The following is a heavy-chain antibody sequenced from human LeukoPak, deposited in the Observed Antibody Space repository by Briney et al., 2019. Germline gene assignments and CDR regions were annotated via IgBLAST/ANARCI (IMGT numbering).Heavy chain of an antibody. J-gene: IGHJ5*02. Sequence: SETLSLTCTVSGGSISSYYWSWIRQPPGKGLEWLGYIYYSGSTSYNPSLKSRVSISIDRSKNQFSLKLTSVTAADTAVYYCARAQGYNWFDPWGQGTLVTVSS. V-gene: IGHV4-59*01. CDR3: ARAQGYNWFDP. CDR2: IYYSGST. CDR1: GGSISSYY.